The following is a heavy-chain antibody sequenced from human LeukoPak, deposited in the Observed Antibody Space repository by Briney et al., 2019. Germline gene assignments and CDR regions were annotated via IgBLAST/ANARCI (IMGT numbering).Heavy chain of an antibody. V-gene: IGHV3-33*01. J-gene: IGHJ6*02. D-gene: IGHD1-20*01. CDR3: ARYNTYYYYGMDV. Sequence: SGGSLRLSCAASGFTFSSYAMHWVRQAPGKGLEWVAVIWYDGSNKYYADSVKGRFTISRDNSKNTLYLQMNSLRAEDTAVYYCARYNTYYYYGMDVWGQGTTVTVSS. CDR2: IWYDGSNK. CDR1: GFTFSSYA.